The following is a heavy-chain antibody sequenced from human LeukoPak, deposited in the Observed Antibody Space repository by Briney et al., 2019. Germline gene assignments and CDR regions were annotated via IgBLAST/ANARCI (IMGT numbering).Heavy chain of an antibody. CDR2: ISGSGNGGSI. D-gene: IGHD3-10*01. Sequence: GGSLRLSCSASGFAFSIYTMYWVRQAPGKGPEYVSTISGSGNGGSIYYADSVKGRFTISRDDSKSTLHLQMNGLRSEDTAVYYCVKDFGRVRGTPDSWGQGTLVTVSS. CDR3: VKDFGRVRGTPDS. V-gene: IGHV3-64D*06. J-gene: IGHJ4*02. CDR1: GFAFSIYT.